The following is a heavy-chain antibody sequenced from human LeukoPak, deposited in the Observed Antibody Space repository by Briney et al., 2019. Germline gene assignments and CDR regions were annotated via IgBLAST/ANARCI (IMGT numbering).Heavy chain of an antibody. CDR1: GGSIGSYY. Sequence: PSETLSLTCTVSGGSIGSYYWSWIRQPPGKGLEWIGYIYYSGSTNYNPSLKSRVTISVDTSKNQFSLKLSSVTAADTAVHYCARSYDSSGYDPLDIWGQGTMVTVSS. V-gene: IGHV4-59*08. CDR2: IYYSGST. CDR3: ARSYDSSGYDPLDI. D-gene: IGHD3-22*01. J-gene: IGHJ3*02.